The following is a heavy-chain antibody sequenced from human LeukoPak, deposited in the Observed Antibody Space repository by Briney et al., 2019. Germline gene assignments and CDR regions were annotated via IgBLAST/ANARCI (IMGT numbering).Heavy chain of an antibody. CDR2: INPNSGGT. D-gene: IGHD6-13*01. V-gene: IGHV1-2*02. Sequence: ASVKVSCKASGYTFTGYYMHWVRQAPGQGLEWMGWINPNSGGTNYAQKLQGRVTMTRDTSISTAHMERSRLRSDDTDVYYCARDSAQQPDAFDIWGQGTMVTVSS. CDR3: ARDSAQQPDAFDI. J-gene: IGHJ3*02. CDR1: GYTFTGYY.